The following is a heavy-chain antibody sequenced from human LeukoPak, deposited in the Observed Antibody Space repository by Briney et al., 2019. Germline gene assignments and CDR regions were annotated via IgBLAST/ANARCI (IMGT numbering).Heavy chain of an antibody. CDR3: ARVRSSSWYSGYDAFDI. Sequence: ASVTVSCKASGYTFTGYYMHWVRQAPGQGLEWMGWINPNSGGTNYAQKFQGRVTMTRDTSISTAYMELSRLRSDDTAVYYCARVRSSSWYSGYDAFDIWGQGTMVTVSS. D-gene: IGHD6-13*01. V-gene: IGHV1-2*02. CDR2: INPNSGGT. J-gene: IGHJ3*02. CDR1: GYTFTGYY.